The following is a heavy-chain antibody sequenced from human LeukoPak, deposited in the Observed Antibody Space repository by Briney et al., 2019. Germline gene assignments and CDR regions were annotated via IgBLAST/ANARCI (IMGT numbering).Heavy chain of an antibody. CDR2: ISGSGGST. D-gene: IGHD3-22*01. CDR3: AKDSYYYDSSGYDY. Sequence: GGSLRLSCAASGFTVSSNYMSWVRQAPGKGLEWVSAISGSGGSTYYADSVKGRFTISRDNSKNTLYLQMNSLRAEDTAVYYCAKDSYYYDSSGYDYWGQGTLVTVSS. J-gene: IGHJ4*02. V-gene: IGHV3-23*01. CDR1: GFTVSSNY.